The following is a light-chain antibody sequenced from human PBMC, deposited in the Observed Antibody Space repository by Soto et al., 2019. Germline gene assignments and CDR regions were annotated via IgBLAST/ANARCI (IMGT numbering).Light chain of an antibody. Sequence: EIVFTQSPATLSLSPGERATLSCSASQSVSSYLAWYQQKPGQAPRLLIFDASNRATGFPARFSGSGSGTDFTLTISSLEPEDFAVYYCQQRSNWPITFGQGTRLEIK. CDR2: DAS. V-gene: IGKV3-11*01. CDR3: QQRSNWPIT. J-gene: IGKJ5*01. CDR1: QSVSSY.